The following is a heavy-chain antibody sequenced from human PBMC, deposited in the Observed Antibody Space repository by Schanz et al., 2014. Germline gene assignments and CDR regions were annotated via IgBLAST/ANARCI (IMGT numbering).Heavy chain of an antibody. V-gene: IGHV3-23*01. J-gene: IGHJ6*03. CDR3: ARPSDSSWYMDV. CDR1: GFTVRTFA. CDR2: MIGSGSSV. Sequence: EVQVLESGEGLVEAGGSLRLSCAASGFTVRTFAMDWVRQAAGKGLEWVSRMIGSGSSVFYAGSVKGRFTISRDNLKNTVYLQMNSLRAGDTAVYYGARPSDSSWYMDVWGKGTTVTVSS. D-gene: IGHD2-21*02.